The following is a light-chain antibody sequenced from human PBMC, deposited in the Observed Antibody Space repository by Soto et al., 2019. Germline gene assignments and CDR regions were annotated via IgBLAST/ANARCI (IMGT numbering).Light chain of an antibody. CDR3: CSYAGSSTLYV. V-gene: IGLV2-23*02. J-gene: IGLJ1*01. CDR1: SSDVGSYNL. Sequence: QSALTQPASVSGSPGQSITISCTGTSSDVGSYNLVSCYQQHPGKAPKLMIYEVSKRPSGVSNRFSGSKSGNTASLTISGLQAEDEADYYCCSYAGSSTLYVFGTGTKLTVL. CDR2: EVS.